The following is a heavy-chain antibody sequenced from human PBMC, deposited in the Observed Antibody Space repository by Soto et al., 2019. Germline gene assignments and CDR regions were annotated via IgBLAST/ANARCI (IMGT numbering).Heavy chain of an antibody. D-gene: IGHD6-19*01. CDR1: GFTFSSYA. J-gene: IGHJ4*02. V-gene: IGHV3-23*01. CDR3: ARKQWLVLSLNY. CDR2: ISGSGGST. Sequence: GGSLRLSCAASGFTFSSYAMSCVRQAPGKGLEWVSAISGSGGSTYYADSVKGRFTISRDNSKNTLYLQMNSLRAEDTAVYYCARKQWLVLSLNYWGQGTLVTVSS.